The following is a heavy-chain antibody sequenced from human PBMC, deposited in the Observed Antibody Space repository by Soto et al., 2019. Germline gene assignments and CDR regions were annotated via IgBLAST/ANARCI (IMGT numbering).Heavy chain of an antibody. D-gene: IGHD6-19*01. CDR2: ISGSGGST. Sequence: EVQLLESGGDLVQPGGSLRLSCAASGFTFSSYAMSWVRQAPGKGLEWVSAISGSGGSTYYADSVKGRFTISRDNSKNTLYLQMNSLRGEDTAVYYCAKEGEHSSGWANCDYWGQGTLVTVSS. J-gene: IGHJ4*02. CDR3: AKEGEHSSGWANCDY. CDR1: GFTFSSYA. V-gene: IGHV3-23*01.